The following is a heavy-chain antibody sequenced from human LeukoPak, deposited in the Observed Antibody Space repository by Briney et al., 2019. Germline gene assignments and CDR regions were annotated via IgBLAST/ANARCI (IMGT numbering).Heavy chain of an antibody. V-gene: IGHV3-23*01. Sequence: PGGSLRLSCAASGFTFSSYAMSWVRQAPGKGLEWVSAISGSGGSTYYAYSVKGRFTISRDNSKNTLYLQMNSLRADDTAVYYCAKGDPSTYYDILTGYYNRLYYYYYGMDVWGQGTTVTVSS. CDR2: ISGSGGST. D-gene: IGHD3-9*01. CDR1: GFTFSSYA. CDR3: AKGDPSTYYDILTGYYNRLYYYYYGMDV. J-gene: IGHJ6*02.